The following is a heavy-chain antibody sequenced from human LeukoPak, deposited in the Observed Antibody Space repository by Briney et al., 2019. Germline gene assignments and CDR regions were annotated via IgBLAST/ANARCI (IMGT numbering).Heavy chain of an antibody. CDR1: EFSLSTSGVG. D-gene: IGHD6-13*01. CDR2: IYWNDDK. CDR3: AQMSPGIVASGLL. V-gene: IGHV2-5*01. J-gene: IGHJ4*02. Sequence: SGPTETLLTHTLTQTRTFCEFSLSTSGVGVGWIRQPPGKALEWLALIYWNDDKGYSLSLKRRLPINKDTSKNEVVLTLTKMDPVDTATYYCAQMSPGIVASGLLWSERTVLTVSS.